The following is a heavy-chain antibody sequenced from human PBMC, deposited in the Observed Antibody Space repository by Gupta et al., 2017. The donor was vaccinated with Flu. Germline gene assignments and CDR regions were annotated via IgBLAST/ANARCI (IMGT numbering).Heavy chain of an antibody. J-gene: IGHJ5*02. CDR1: GYTFTSYA. V-gene: IGHV1-3*01. CDR3: AKDFTGASFDP. Sequence: QVQLVQSGAEVKKPGASVKVSCKASGYTFTSYAIHWVRQAPGQTLEWMGWINPGKGNTKYSQKFQARVTITRDTSATTSYMELSGLKSEDTAMYYCAKDFTGASFDPWGQGTLVTGSS. CDR2: INPGKGNT.